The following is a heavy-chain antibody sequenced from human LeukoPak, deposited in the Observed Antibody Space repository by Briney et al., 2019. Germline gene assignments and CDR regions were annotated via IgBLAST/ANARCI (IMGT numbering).Heavy chain of an antibody. V-gene: IGHV1-2*02. CDR2: LNPKNGGT. Sequence: ASLKVSCKASEYTFTGYYMHWVRQAPGQGPEWIGWLNPKNGGTKYAQKFQGRVTMTRDTSITTIYMELSSLRSDDPAMYYCARIPVGGGVYMDVWGKGTTVTVSS. CDR1: EYTFTGYY. J-gene: IGHJ6*03. CDR3: ARIPVGGGVYMDV. D-gene: IGHD4-23*01.